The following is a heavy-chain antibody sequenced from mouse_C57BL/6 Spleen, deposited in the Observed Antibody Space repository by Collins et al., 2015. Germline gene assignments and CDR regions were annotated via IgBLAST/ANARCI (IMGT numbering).Heavy chain of an antibody. D-gene: IGHD2-4*01. Sequence: QVQLQQPGAELVKPGASVKLSCKASGYTFTSYWMHWVKQRPGQGLEWIGMIHPNSGSTNYNEKFKSKATLTVDKSSSTAYMQLSSLTSEDSAVYYCARKEDYYDYSWFAYWGQGTLVTVSA. CDR3: ARKEDYYDYSWFAY. CDR2: IHPNSGST. V-gene: IGHV1-64*01. CDR1: GYTFTSYW. J-gene: IGHJ3*01.